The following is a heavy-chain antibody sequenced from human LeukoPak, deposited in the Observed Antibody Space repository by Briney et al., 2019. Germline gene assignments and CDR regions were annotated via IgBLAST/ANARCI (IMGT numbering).Heavy chain of an antibody. J-gene: IGHJ2*01. CDR1: GLTFSSYS. Sequence: GGSLRLSCAASGLTFSSYSMNWVRQAPGKGLGWISYISSGGGGTYYADSVKGRFTISRDNAKKSLFLQMNSLRVEDTAVYYCARVAETLSYWYFDLWGRGTLVTVSS. CDR2: ISSGGGGT. V-gene: IGHV3-48*04. CDR3: ARVAETLSYWYFDL.